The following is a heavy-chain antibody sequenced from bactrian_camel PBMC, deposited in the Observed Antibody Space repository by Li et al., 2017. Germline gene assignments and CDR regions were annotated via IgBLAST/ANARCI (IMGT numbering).Heavy chain of an antibody. J-gene: IGHJ6*01. V-gene: IGHV3S28*01. CDR3: ASQPRGYDCYFRRNPADYDS. CDR2: IYSGGQ. D-gene: IGHD3*01. CDR1: TLNLGNYC. Sequence: QVQLVESGGGSVQAGGSLRVSCTASTLNLGNYCMGWFRQAPGKEREGVARIYSGGQVYADSVKGRFTISQDDAKNTIYLQMDSLNPEDTAMYYCASQPRGYDCYFRRNPADYDSWGQGTQVTVS.